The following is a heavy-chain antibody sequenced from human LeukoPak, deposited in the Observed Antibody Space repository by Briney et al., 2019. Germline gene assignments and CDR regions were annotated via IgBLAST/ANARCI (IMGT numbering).Heavy chain of an antibody. V-gene: IGHV1-3*01. J-gene: IGHJ4*02. D-gene: IGHD4-23*01. CDR3: ARELGDDGGNSMNY. Sequence: ASVKVSCKASGYSFTSYAMHWVRQAPGQRLEWMGWINAGNGNTKYSQKFQGRVTITRDTSASTAYMELSSLRSEDTAVYYCARELGDDGGNSMNYWGQGTLVTVSS. CDR2: INAGNGNT. CDR1: GYSFTSYA.